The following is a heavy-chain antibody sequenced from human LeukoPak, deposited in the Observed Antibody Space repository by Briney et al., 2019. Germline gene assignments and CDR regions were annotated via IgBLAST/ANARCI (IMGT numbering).Heavy chain of an antibody. V-gene: IGHV3-33*08. Sequence: HTGKSLRLSCEASGFRGLSSFSSFAMHWVRQAPGKGLEWVAVLWSADKNRYHADSVKGRFSISRDNSKNTLYLQMNSLRAEDTAVYYCVGSGWYGYFDYWGQGTLVTVSS. CDR2: LWSADKNR. D-gene: IGHD6-19*01. CDR1: GFRGLSSFSSFA. CDR3: VGSGWYGYFDY. J-gene: IGHJ4*02.